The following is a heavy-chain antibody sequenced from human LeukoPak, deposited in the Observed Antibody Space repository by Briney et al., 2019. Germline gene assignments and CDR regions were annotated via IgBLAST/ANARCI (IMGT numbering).Heavy chain of an antibody. CDR1: GYTFTSYA. Sequence: GASVKVSCKASGYTFTSYAMNWVRQAPGQGLEWMGWINTNTGNPTYAQGFTGRFVFSLDTSVSTAYLQISSLKAEDTAVYYCARGVGDQLRQLFHFDYWGQGTLVTVSS. CDR3: ARGVGDQLRQLFHFDY. D-gene: IGHD2-2*01. J-gene: IGHJ4*02. CDR2: INTNTGNP. V-gene: IGHV7-4-1*02.